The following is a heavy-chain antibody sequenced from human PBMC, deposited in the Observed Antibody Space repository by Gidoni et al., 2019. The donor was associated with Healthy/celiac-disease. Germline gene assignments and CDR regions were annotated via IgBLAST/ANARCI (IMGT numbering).Heavy chain of an antibody. CDR2: IDPSDSYT. D-gene: IGHD3-22*01. Sequence: EVQLVQSGAEVKKPGESLRISCKGSGYSFTSYWISWVRQMPGKGLEWMGRIDPSDSYTNYSPSFQGHVTISADKSISTAYLQWSSLKASDTAMYYCARQSWYYYDSSGYHFDYWGQGTLVTVSS. CDR3: ARQSWYYYDSSGYHFDY. J-gene: IGHJ4*02. CDR1: GYSFTSYW. V-gene: IGHV5-10-1*01.